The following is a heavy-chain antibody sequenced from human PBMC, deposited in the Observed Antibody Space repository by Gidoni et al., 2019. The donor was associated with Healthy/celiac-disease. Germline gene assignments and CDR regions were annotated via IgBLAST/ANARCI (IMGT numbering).Heavy chain of an antibody. Sequence: QVQLVESGGGVVQPGRSLRLSCAASGFTFIGYAMHWVRQAPGKGLEWVAVISYDGSNKYYADSVKGRFTISRDNSKNTLYLQMNSLRAEDTAVYYCARAPFVVEGMDVWGQGTTVTVSS. CDR1: GFTFIGYA. CDR2: ISYDGSNK. V-gene: IGHV3-30*04. J-gene: IGHJ6*02. CDR3: ARAPFVVEGMDV. D-gene: IGHD2-2*01.